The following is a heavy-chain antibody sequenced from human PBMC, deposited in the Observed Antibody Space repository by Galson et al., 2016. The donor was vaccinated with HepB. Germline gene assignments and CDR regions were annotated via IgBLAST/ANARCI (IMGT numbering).Heavy chain of an antibody. D-gene: IGHD6-6*01. Sequence: SLRLSCAASEFTFSSYAMSWVRQAPGKGLEWVSAIDSSGHSTYYTDSVTGRFTISRDNSKNTLYLQMNSLRYEDTAVYYCAKAATPVLYYHGMDVWGQGTTVTVSS. CDR2: IDSSGHST. CDR1: EFTFSSYA. V-gene: IGHV3-23*01. CDR3: AKAATPVLYYHGMDV. J-gene: IGHJ6*02.